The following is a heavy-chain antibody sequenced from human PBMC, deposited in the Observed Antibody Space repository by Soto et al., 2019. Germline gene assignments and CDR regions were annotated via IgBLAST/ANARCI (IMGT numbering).Heavy chain of an antibody. CDR2: INPNSGGT. Sequence: ASVKVSCKASGYTFTGYYMHWVRQAPGQGLEWMGWINPNSGGTNYAQKFQGWVTMTRDTSISTAYMELSRLRSDDTAVYYCARDLGWRSGWLTPKYYFDYWGQGTLVTVSS. CDR1: GYTFTGYY. D-gene: IGHD6-19*01. V-gene: IGHV1-2*04. CDR3: ARDLGWRSGWLTPKYYFDY. J-gene: IGHJ4*02.